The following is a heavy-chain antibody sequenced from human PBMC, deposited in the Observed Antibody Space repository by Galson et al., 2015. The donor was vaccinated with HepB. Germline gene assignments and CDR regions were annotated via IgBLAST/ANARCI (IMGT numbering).Heavy chain of an antibody. D-gene: IGHD6-19*01. J-gene: IGHJ4*02. Sequence: SLRLSCAASGFTFDDYAMHWVRQAPGKGLEWVSGISWNSGSIGYADSVKGRFTISRDNAKNSLYLQMNSLRAEDTALYYCAKDINGYSSGMDYWGQGTLVTVSS. CDR3: AKDINGYSSGMDY. CDR2: ISWNSGSI. V-gene: IGHV3-9*01. CDR1: GFTFDDYA.